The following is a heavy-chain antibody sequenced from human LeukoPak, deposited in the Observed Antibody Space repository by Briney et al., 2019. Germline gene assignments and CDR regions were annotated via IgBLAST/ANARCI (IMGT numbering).Heavy chain of an antibody. CDR3: AKDAYYYGSGSYYRGYYFDY. V-gene: IGHV3-30*18. J-gene: IGHJ4*02. Sequence: GRSLRLSCAASGFTFSSYGMHWVRQAPGKGLEWVAVISYDGSNKYYADSVKGRFTISRDNSKNTLYLQMNSQRAEDTAVYYCAKDAYYYGSGSYYRGYYFDYWGQGTLVTVSS. D-gene: IGHD3-10*01. CDR2: ISYDGSNK. CDR1: GFTFSSYG.